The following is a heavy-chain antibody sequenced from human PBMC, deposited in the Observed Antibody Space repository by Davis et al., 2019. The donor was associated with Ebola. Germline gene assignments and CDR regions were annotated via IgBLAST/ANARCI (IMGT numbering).Heavy chain of an antibody. V-gene: IGHV1-69*02. J-gene: IGHJ4*02. CDR2: IIPIIGIT. D-gene: IGHD3-9*01. CDR3: AVLPARPILIGYS. Sequence: SVKVSCKASGGTFSSYTVSWVRQAPGQGLEWMGRIIPIIGITSYAQKFQGRVTITADKSTSTVYMELSSLRSEDTAVYYCAVLPARPILIGYSWGQGTLVTVSS. CDR1: GGTFSSYT.